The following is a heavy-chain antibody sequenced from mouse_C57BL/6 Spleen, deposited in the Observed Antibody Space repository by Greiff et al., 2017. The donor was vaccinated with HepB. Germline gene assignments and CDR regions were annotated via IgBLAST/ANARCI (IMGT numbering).Heavy chain of an antibody. J-gene: IGHJ1*03. Sequence: QVQLQQSGAELVKPGASVKLSCKASGYTFTEYTIHWVKQRSGQGLEWIGWFYTGSGSIKYNEKLKDKATLTADKSYSTVYLEISSLSSEDSAVYFCARHPLSYWYFDVWGTVTTVTVSS. CDR1: GYTFTEYT. V-gene: IGHV1-62-2*01. CDR2: FYTGSGSI. CDR3: ARHPLSYWYFDV.